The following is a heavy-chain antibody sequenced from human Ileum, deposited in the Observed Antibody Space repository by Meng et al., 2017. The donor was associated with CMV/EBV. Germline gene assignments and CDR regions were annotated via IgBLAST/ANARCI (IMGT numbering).Heavy chain of an antibody. CDR3: AKDLPRGPSDY. D-gene: IGHD3-10*01. J-gene: IGHJ4*02. CDR2: VHNNGGT. Sequence: QLRSMESGPGLVKPSEALSLICTVSVAHFNNDNGYWAWIRQSPGKGLEWIGSVHNNGGTYHNPSLRSRVTISVDTSKHQFSLRMNSVTAADTAIYYCAKDLPRGPSDYWSQGTLVTVSS. CDR1: VAHFNNDNGY. V-gene: IGHV4-39*07.